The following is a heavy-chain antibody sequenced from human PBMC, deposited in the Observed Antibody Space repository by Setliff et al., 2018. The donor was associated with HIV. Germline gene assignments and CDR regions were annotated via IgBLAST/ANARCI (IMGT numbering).Heavy chain of an antibody. V-gene: IGHV1-69*13. D-gene: IGHD2-2*01. J-gene: IGHJ3*02. CDR2: IIPIFGTA. Sequence: SVKVSCKASGGTFSSYAISWVRQAPGQGLEWMVGIIPIFGTANYAQKFQGRVTITADESTSTAYMELSSQRSEDTAVYYCARSIPRYCSSTSCYANRGYAFDIWGQGTMVTVSS. CDR3: ARSIPRYCSSTSCYANRGYAFDI. CDR1: GGTFSSYA.